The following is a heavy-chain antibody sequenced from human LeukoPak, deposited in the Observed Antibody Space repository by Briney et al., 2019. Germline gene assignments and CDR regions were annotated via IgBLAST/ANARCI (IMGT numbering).Heavy chain of an antibody. J-gene: IGHJ4*02. D-gene: IGHD3-22*01. V-gene: IGHV3-21*01. CDR3: ATGGVHYNDTSADY. Sequence: GGSLRLSCAASGFTFSRSSMNWVRQAPGKGLEWVSSITTSSSYIYYTDSVKGRFTISRDNAKNSLYLQMNSLRGEDTAVYYCATGGVHYNDTSADYWGQGTLVTVSS. CDR1: GFTFSRSS. CDR2: ITTSSSYI.